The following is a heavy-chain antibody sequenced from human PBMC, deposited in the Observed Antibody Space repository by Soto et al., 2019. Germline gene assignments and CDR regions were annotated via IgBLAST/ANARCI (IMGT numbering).Heavy chain of an antibody. J-gene: IGHJ4*02. CDR3: ALRSMAVVPEY. V-gene: IGHV4-59*12. Sequence: SETLSLTCTVSGDSISSYSWSWIRQPPGKGLEWIGNIHYNGNTKYSPSLKSRVTISVDTSKNQFSLKLSSVTAADTAVYYCALRSMAVVPEYWGQGILVTVSS. D-gene: IGHD3-22*01. CDR2: IHYNGNT. CDR1: GDSISSYS.